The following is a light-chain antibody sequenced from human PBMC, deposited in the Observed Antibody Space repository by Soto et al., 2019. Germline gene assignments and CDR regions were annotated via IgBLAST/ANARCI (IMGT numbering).Light chain of an antibody. Sequence: QSALTQPASVSGSLGQSITISCTGTSSDVGNYDYVSWYQQHPGKAPKLMIYEVSNRPSGAFNRFSGSKSGNTASLTISRLQAADVADYYCSSYTTGSTVIFGGGTQLTVL. CDR3: SSYTTGSTVI. J-gene: IGLJ7*01. V-gene: IGLV2-14*01. CDR1: SSDVGNYDY. CDR2: EVS.